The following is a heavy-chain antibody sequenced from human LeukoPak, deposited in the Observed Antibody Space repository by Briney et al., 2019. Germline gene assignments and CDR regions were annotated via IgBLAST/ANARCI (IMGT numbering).Heavy chain of an antibody. J-gene: IGHJ4*02. CDR1: GFTLSSYA. CDR2: ISYDGSNK. Sequence: GGSLRLSCAASGFTLSSYAMHWVRQAPGKGLEWVAVISYDGSNKYYADSVKGRFTISRDNSKNTLYLQMNSLRAEDTAVYYCARDLERWLHVALRLDYWGQGTLVTVSS. V-gene: IGHV3-30-3*01. D-gene: IGHD5-24*01. CDR3: ARDLERWLHVALRLDY.